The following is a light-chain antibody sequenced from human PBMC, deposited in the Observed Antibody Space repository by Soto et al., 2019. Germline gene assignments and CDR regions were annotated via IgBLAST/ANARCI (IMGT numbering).Light chain of an antibody. CDR1: QGISSN. J-gene: IGKJ5*01. V-gene: IGKV1-9*01. CDR2: AAS. Sequence: DIQLTQSPSFLSASVGDRVTITSRASQGISSNLAWYQQKPGKAPKLLIYAASTLQSWIPSRFSGSGSGTEFTLTISSLQPEDFATYYCQQLNSYPLTFGQGTRLEIK. CDR3: QQLNSYPLT.